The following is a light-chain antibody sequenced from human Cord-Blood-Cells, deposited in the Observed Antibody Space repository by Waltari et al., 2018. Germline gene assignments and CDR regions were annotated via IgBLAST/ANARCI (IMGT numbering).Light chain of an antibody. V-gene: IGLV1-40*01. CDR3: QSYDSSLSGWV. J-gene: IGLJ3*02. Sequence: QSVLTQPPSVSGAPGQRVTISCTGSSSNIGAGYDVHWYQQLPGTAPKLLIYVKSNRPSGVPDRFSGSTSGTSASLAITGLQAEDEADYYCQSYDSSLSGWVFGGGTKLTGL. CDR1: SSNIGAGYD. CDR2: VKS.